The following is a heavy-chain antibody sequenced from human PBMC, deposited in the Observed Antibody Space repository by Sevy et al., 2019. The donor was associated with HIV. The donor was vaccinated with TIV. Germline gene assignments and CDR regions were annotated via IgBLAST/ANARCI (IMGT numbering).Heavy chain of an antibody. J-gene: IGHJ4*02. CDR1: GGSITSLY. CDR3: AGENAWGRGYS. Sequence: SETLSLTCTVSGGSITSLYWNWIRQPPGKGLEWIANIYYNDHINYNPSLKSRVTLSLDTSKNQFSLSLSSVTAADTAMYYCAGENAWGRGYSWGQGTLVTVSS. V-gene: IGHV4-59*08. D-gene: IGHD1-26*01. CDR2: IYYNDHI.